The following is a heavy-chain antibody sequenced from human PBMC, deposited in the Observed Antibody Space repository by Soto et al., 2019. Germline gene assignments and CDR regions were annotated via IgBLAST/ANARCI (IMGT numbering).Heavy chain of an antibody. Sequence: QITLKESGPTLVKPTQTLTLTCTFSGFSLSTSGVGVGWIRQPPGKALEWLALIYWDDDKRYSPSLKSRLTITKDTAKNQVVLTMTNMDPVDTATYYCGRSGALGGEYGDYGVYWYFDLWGRGTQVTVSS. V-gene: IGHV2-5*02. CDR1: GFSLSTSGVG. CDR3: GRSGALGGEYGDYGVYWYFDL. CDR2: IYWDDDK. D-gene: IGHD4-17*01. J-gene: IGHJ2*01.